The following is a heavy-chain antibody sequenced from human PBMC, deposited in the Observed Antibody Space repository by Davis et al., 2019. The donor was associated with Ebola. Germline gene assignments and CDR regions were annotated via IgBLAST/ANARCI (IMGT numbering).Heavy chain of an antibody. D-gene: IGHD6-6*01. CDR3: ARDGVEGAARFGGWFDP. J-gene: IGHJ5*02. CDR2: INHSGST. V-gene: IGHV4-34*01. Sequence: PSETLSLTCAVYGGSFSGYYWSWIRQPPGKGLEWIGAINHSGSTNYNPSLKSRVTISVDTSKNQFSLKLSSVTAADTAVYYCARDGVEGAARFGGWFDPWGQGTLVTVSS. CDR1: GGSFSGYY.